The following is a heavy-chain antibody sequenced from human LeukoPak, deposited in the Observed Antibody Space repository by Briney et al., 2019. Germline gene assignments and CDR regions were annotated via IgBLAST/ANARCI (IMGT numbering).Heavy chain of an antibody. Sequence: PGGSLRLSCAASGFSFSSYDMYWVRQAPGQGLEWVAFIRHDGNNKYYADSVKGRFTISRDNSESTLYLQLNSLRAEDTAVYYCTTITVASQFDYWGPGTLVTVSS. CDR2: IRHDGNNK. D-gene: IGHD6-19*01. J-gene: IGHJ4*02. V-gene: IGHV3-30*02. CDR1: GFSFSSYD. CDR3: TTITVASQFDY.